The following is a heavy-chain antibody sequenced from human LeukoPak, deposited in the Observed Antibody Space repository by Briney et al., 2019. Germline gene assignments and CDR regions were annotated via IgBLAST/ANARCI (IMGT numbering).Heavy chain of an antibody. V-gene: IGHV4-59*01. J-gene: IGHJ6*03. D-gene: IGHD3-9*01. CDR2: IYYSGGT. CDR3: ASTDFDWFIMDV. Sequence: SETLSLTCTVSGGSISSYYWSWIRQPPGKGLEWIGYIYYSGGTNYNPSLKSRVTISVDTSKNQFSLKLSSVTAADTAVYYCASTDFDWFIMDVWGKGTTVTISS. CDR1: GGSISSYY.